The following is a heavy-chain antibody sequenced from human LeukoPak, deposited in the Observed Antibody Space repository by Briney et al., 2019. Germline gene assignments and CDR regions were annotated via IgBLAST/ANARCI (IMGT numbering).Heavy chain of an antibody. Sequence: PSETLSLTCTVSGGSISTYYWSWIRQPTGKGLEWIGYIYYSGSTKYNPSLKSRVTISVDTSKNQFSLKLSSVTAADTAVYYCARSFGDYGSGSFGYWGQGTLVTVSS. D-gene: IGHD3-10*01. CDR2: IYYSGST. V-gene: IGHV4-59*01. J-gene: IGHJ4*02. CDR3: ARSFGDYGSGSFGY. CDR1: GGSISTYY.